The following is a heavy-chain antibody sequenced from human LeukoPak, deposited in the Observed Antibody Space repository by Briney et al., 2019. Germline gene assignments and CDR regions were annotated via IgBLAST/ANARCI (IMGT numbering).Heavy chain of an antibody. J-gene: IGHJ1*01. CDR2: MKSDGKT. D-gene: IGHD3-3*01. V-gene: IGHV3-74*01. CDR3: ARAPSEVGGYYPEYFRH. Sequence: PGVSLRLSCEASGFTFSRYWMHWVRQAPGKGLVWVSRMKSDGKTNYADSVKGRFTISRDNAKNTVSLQMNSLRADDTGVYYCARAPSEVGGYYPEYFRHWGQGTLVTVSS. CDR1: GFTFSRYW.